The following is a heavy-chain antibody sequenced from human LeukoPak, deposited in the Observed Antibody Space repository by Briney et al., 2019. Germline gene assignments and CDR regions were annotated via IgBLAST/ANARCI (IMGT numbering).Heavy chain of an antibody. Sequence: ASVKVSFKSSGYTFTGYYMHWVRQAPGQGLEWMGWINPNSGGTNYAQKFQGRVTMTRDTSISTAYMELSRLRSDDTAVYYCARGGLGYCSGGSCYSPFDYWGQGTLVTVSS. J-gene: IGHJ4*02. D-gene: IGHD2-15*01. CDR2: INPNSGGT. V-gene: IGHV1-2*02. CDR3: ARGGLGYCSGGSCYSPFDY. CDR1: GYTFTGYY.